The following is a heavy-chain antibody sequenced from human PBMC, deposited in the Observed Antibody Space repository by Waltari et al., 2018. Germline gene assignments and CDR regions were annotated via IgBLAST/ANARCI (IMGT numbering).Heavy chain of an antibody. CDR1: GGSISSGGYY. J-gene: IGHJ4*02. V-gene: IGHV4-31*03. Sequence: QVQLQESGPGLVKPSQTLSLTCTVSGGSISSGGYYWSWIRQHPGKGLEWIGYIYHSGSTYYNPSLKSRVTISVDRSKNQFSLKLSSVTAADTAVYYCARGDVLRFLEWLLGGLDYWGQGTLVIVSS. D-gene: IGHD3-3*01. CDR3: ARGDVLRFLEWLLGGLDY. CDR2: IYHSGST.